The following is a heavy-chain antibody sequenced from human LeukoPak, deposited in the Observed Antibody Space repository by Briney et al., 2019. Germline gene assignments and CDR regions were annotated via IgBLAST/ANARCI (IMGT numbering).Heavy chain of an antibody. J-gene: IGHJ4*02. CDR2: IYYSGST. CDR3: ARLSGYSFDY. D-gene: IGHD3-22*01. Sequence: PSETLSLTCTVSGGSISSSSYYWGWIRQPPGTGLEWIGSIYYSGSTYYNPSLKSRVTISVDTSKNQFSLKLSSVTAADTAVYYCARLSGYSFDYWGQGTLVTVSS. V-gene: IGHV4-39*01. CDR1: GGSISSSSYY.